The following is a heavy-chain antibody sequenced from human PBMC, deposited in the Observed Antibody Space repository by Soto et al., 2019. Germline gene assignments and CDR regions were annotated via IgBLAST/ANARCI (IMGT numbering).Heavy chain of an antibody. V-gene: IGHV1-46*01. J-gene: IGHJ6*02. Sequence: QVQLVQSGAEVKKPGASVKVSCKASGYTFTSYYMHWVRQAPGQGLEWMGIINPRGGSTSYAQKFQGRVTMTRDTSTSTVYMELSSLRSEDTAVYYCARDVVLMVYAPYYGMDVWGQGTTVTVSS. D-gene: IGHD2-8*01. CDR2: INPRGGST. CDR1: GYTFTSYY. CDR3: ARDVVLMVYAPYYGMDV.